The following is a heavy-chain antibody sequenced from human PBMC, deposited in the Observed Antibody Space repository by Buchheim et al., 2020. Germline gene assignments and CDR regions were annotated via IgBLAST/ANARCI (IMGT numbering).Heavy chain of an antibody. CDR3: ARDYLDIVVVPAAGYGMDV. J-gene: IGHJ6*02. CDR2: IYYSGST. Sequence: QVQLQESGPGLVKPSQTLSLTCTVSGGSISSGGYYWSWIRQHPGKGLEWIGYIYYSGSTYYNPSLKRRVTISVDASKNQFSLKLSSVTAADTAVYYCARDYLDIVVVPAAGYGMDVWGQGTT. V-gene: IGHV4-31*03. CDR1: GGSISSGGYY. D-gene: IGHD2-2*03.